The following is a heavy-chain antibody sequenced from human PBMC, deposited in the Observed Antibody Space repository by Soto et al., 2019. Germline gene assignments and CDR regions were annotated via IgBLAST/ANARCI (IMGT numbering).Heavy chain of an antibody. Sequence: EVQLVESGGCLVQPGGSLRLSCGASGFTFRTYWLSWVRQVPGKGLEWVANINQDGSEKNYVDSVKGPFTISRDNAKNSLYLQMSSLRAEDTALYYCARDGSTSWYSYDYHGMDVWGQGTTVTVSS. CDR3: ARDGSTSWYSYDYHGMDV. V-gene: IGHV3-7*05. J-gene: IGHJ6*02. CDR1: GFTFRTYW. D-gene: IGHD5-18*01. CDR2: INQDGSEK.